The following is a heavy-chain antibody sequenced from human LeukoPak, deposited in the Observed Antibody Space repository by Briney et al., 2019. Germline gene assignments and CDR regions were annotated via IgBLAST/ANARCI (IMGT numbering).Heavy chain of an antibody. D-gene: IGHD5-18*01. J-gene: IGHJ4*02. CDR2: INHSGST. CDR1: GGSFSGYY. Sequence: SETLSLTCAVYGGSFSGYYWSWIRQPPGKGLEWIGEINHSGSTNYNPSLKSRVTISVDTSKNQFSLKLSSVTAADTAVYYCARRPVGYSYGYFDYWGQGTLVTVSS. V-gene: IGHV4-34*01. CDR3: ARRPVGYSYGYFDY.